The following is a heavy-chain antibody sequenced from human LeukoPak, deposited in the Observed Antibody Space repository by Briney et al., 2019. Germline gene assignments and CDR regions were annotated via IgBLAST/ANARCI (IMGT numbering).Heavy chain of an antibody. J-gene: IGHJ4*02. CDR2: IYSGGST. V-gene: IGHV3-53*01. CDR1: GFTVSSNY. D-gene: IGHD3-22*01. CDR3: ARSPLPLSSGYFDY. Sequence: GGSLRLSCAASGFTVSSNYMSWVRQARGKGLEWVSVIYSGGSTYYADSVKGRFTISRDNSKNTLYLQMNSLRAEDTAVYYCARSPLPLSSGYFDYWGQGTLVTVSS.